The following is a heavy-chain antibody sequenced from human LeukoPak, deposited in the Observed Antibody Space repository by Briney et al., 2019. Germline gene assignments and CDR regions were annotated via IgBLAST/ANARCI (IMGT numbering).Heavy chain of an antibody. D-gene: IGHD3-10*01. CDR3: ARDQPINPSVSAFDI. J-gene: IGHJ3*02. CDR2: IIPIFGTA. CDR1: GGTFSSYA. V-gene: IGHV1-69*06. Sequence: ASVKVSCKASGGTFSSYAISWVRQAPGQGLEWMGGIIPIFGTANYAQKFQGRVTITADKSTSTAYMEPSSLRSEDTAVYYCARDQPINPSVSAFDIWGQGTMVTVSS.